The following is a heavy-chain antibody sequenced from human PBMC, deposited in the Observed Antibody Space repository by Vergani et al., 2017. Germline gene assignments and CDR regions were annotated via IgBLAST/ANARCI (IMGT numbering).Heavy chain of an antibody. V-gene: IGHV4-59*02. CDR2: VSFRGDT. CDR3: AGSRIYYGAGSPDY. D-gene: IGHD3-10*01. CDR1: GASVNSYY. Sequence: QVQLQESGPGLVKPSETLSLTCTVSGASVNSYYWSWIRQPPGKGLEWMGYVSFRGDTLYDPSVKGRMTISLNTSSNQFSLYLTSVTAADTAVYYCAGSRIYYGAGSPDYWGQGTLVIVSS. J-gene: IGHJ4*02.